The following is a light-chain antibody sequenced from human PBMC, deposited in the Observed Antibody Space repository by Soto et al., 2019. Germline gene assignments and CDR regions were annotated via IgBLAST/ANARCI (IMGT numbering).Light chain of an antibody. Sequence: QSVLTQPASVSGSPGQSITISCTGTSSDVGGYNYVSWYQQHPDKAPKLMIYDVSNRPSGVSNRFSGSKSGNTASLTSSWLQAEDEADYYCSSYTSSNTRVVFGGGTKVTVL. CDR1: SSDVGGYNY. J-gene: IGLJ2*01. V-gene: IGLV2-14*01. CDR2: DVS. CDR3: SSYTSSNTRVV.